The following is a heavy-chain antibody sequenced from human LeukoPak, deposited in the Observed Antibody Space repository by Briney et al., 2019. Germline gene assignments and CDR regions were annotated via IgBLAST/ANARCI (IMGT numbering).Heavy chain of an antibody. Sequence: GGSLRLSCAASGFAFSSYAMSWVRQAPGKGLEWVSSISESGGSTFYADSVRGRSTLSRDNSKNTLFLQMNSLRAEDTAVYYCAKLRGDFWGQGTLVTVSS. CDR3: AKLRGDF. V-gene: IGHV3-23*01. CDR1: GFAFSSYA. CDR2: ISESGGST. J-gene: IGHJ4*02.